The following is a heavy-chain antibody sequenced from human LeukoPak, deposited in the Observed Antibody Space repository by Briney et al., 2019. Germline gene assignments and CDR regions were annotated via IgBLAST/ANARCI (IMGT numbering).Heavy chain of an antibody. CDR1: GFTFSSYA. V-gene: IGHV3-23*01. Sequence: GGSLRLSCAASGFTFSSYAMSWVRQAPGKGLEWVSAISGSGGSTYYADSVKGRFTISRDNSKNTLYLQMNTLRAEDTAVYYCAGGLRYFDWLFDYWGQGTLVTVSS. CDR3: AGGLRYFDWLFDY. D-gene: IGHD3-9*01. CDR2: ISGSGGST. J-gene: IGHJ4*02.